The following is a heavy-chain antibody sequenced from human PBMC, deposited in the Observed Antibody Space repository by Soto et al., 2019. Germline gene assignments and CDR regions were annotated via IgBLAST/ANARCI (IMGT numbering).Heavy chain of an antibody. V-gene: IGHV4-39*01. J-gene: IGHJ6*02. CDR1: GGSISSSSYY. Sequence: PSETLSLTCTVSGGSISSSSYYWGWIRQPPGKGLEWIGSIYYSGSTYYNPSLKSRVTISVDTSKNQFSLKLSSVTAADTAVYYCARHQGDSGSRYPWVYYYYYGMDVWGQGTTVTVSS. D-gene: IGHD1-26*01. CDR2: IYYSGST. CDR3: ARHQGDSGSRYPWVYYYYYGMDV.